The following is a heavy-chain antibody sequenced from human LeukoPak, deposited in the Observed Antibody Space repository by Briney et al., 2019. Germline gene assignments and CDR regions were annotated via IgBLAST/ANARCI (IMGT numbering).Heavy chain of an antibody. J-gene: IGHJ4*02. V-gene: IGHV3-53*01. CDR2: IYSGGST. CDR3: ARGEAVAGHFDY. Sequence: GGSLRLSCAASGFTFSSYSMSWVRQAPGKGLEWVSVIYSGGSTYYADSVKGRFTISRDNSKNTLYLQMNSLRAEDTAVYYCARGEAVAGHFDYWGQGTLVTVSS. CDR1: GFTFSSYS. D-gene: IGHD6-19*01.